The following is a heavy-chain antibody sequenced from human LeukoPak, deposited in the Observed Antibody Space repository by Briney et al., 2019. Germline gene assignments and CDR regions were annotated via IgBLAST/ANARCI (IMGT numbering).Heavy chain of an antibody. J-gene: IGHJ4*02. V-gene: IGHV3-30*18. CDR2: ISYDGSNK. CDR3: AEDLEVSEWELTGIDY. Sequence: PGGSLRLSCAASGFTFSSYGMHWVRQAPGKGLEWVAVISYDGSNKYYADSVKGRFTISRDNSKNTLYLQMNSLRAEDTAVYYCAEDLEVSEWELTGIDYWGQGTLVTVSS. CDR1: GFTFSSYG. D-gene: IGHD3-3*01.